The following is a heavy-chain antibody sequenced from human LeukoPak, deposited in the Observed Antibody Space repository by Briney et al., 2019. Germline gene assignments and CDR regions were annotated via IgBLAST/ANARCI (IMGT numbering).Heavy chain of an antibody. CDR2: IKQDGSEK. CDR1: GFTFSSYA. Sequence: GGSLRLSCAASGFTFSSYAMSWVRQAPGKGLEWVANIKQDGSEKYYVDSVKGRFTISRDNAKNSLYLQMNSLRAEDTAVYYCASMWVNWGQGTLVTVSS. CDR3: ASMWVN. J-gene: IGHJ4*02. D-gene: IGHD1-26*01. V-gene: IGHV3-7*01.